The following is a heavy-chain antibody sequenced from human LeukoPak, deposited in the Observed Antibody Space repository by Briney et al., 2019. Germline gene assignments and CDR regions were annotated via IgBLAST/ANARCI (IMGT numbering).Heavy chain of an antibody. Sequence: PGRSLRLSCAASGFTFSSYAMHWVRQGPGKGLEWVAVISYDGSNKYYADSVKGRFTISRDNSKNTLYLQMNSLRAEDTAVYYCAIAVAGTPGLDYWGQGTLVTVSS. CDR3: AIAVAGTPGLDY. V-gene: IGHV3-30*14. CDR2: ISYDGSNK. CDR1: GFTFSSYA. D-gene: IGHD6-19*01. J-gene: IGHJ4*02.